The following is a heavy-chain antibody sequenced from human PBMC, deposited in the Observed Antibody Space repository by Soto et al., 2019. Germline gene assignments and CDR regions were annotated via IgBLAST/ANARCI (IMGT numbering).Heavy chain of an antibody. J-gene: IGHJ5*02. CDR2: IIPILGIA. D-gene: IGHD2-15*01. CDR1: GGTFSSYS. V-gene: IGHV1-69*04. CDR3: ARDSGYCSGGSCYRWFDP. Sequence: EASLKVSCKASGGTFSSYSISWVRQAPGQGLEWMGRIIPILGIANYAQKFQGRVTITADKSTSTAYMELSSLRSEDTAVYYCARDSGYCSGGSCYRWFDPWGQGTLVTVSS.